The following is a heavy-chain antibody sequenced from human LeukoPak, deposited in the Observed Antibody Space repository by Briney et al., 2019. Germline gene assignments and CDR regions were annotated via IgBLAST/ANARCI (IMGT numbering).Heavy chain of an antibody. V-gene: IGHV3-33*01. J-gene: IGHJ3*02. Sequence: GRSLRLSCAASGFTFSSYGMHWVRQAPGKGLEWVAVIWYDGSNKYYADSVKGRFTISRDNSKNTLYLQMNSLRAEDTAVYYCARDDQAGGWQNRGDAFDIWGQGTMVTVSS. CDR1: GFTFSSYG. CDR3: ARDDQAGGWQNRGDAFDI. CDR2: IWYDGSNK. D-gene: IGHD6-19*01.